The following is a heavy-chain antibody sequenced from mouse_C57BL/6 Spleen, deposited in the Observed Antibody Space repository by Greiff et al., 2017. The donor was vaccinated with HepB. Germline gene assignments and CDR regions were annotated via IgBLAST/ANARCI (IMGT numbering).Heavy chain of an antibody. J-gene: IGHJ4*01. D-gene: IGHD1-1*01. Sequence: VQLQQPGAELVMPGASVKLSCKASGYTFTSYWMHWVKQRPGQGLEWIGEIDPSDSYTNYNQKFKGKSTLTVDKSSSTAYMQLSSLTSEDSAVYYCARCDYGSNYYAMDYWGQGTSVTVSS. CDR1: GYTFTSYW. CDR2: IDPSDSYT. V-gene: IGHV1-69*01. CDR3: ARCDYGSNYYAMDY.